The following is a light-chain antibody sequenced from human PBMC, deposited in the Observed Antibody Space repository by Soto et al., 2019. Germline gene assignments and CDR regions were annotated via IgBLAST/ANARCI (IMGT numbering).Light chain of an antibody. CDR3: ETWDFNTRV. V-gene: IGLV4-60*02. CDR1: SGHSSYI. CDR2: LEGSGSY. J-gene: IGLJ3*02. Sequence: QTVVTQSSSASASLGSSVKLTCTLSSGHSSYIIAWHQQQPGKAPRYLMKLEGSGSYNKGSGVPDRFSGSSSGADRYLIISNLQFEDEADYYCETWDFNTRVFGGGTKLTVL.